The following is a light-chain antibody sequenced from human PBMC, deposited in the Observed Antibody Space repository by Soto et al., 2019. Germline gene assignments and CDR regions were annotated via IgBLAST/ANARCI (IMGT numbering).Light chain of an antibody. CDR1: QSVTTY. Sequence: EIVLTQSPATLSLSPGERATLSCRASQSVTTYLAWYQQKPGQAPRLLIYDASNRATGIPARFSGSESGTDFTFTISSLEPEDFAVYYCQHRSNWPATFGGGTKVDIK. V-gene: IGKV3-11*01. CDR3: QHRSNWPAT. J-gene: IGKJ4*01. CDR2: DAS.